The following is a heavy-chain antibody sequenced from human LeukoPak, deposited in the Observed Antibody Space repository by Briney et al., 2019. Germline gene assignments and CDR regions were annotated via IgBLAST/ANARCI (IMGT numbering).Heavy chain of an antibody. Sequence: ASVKVSCKASGGTFSSYAISWVRQAPGQGLEWMGGIIPIFGTANYAQKFQGRVTITADVSTSTAYMELSSLRSEDTAVYYCARNGATTVTYYFDYWGQGTLVTVSS. D-gene: IGHD4-11*01. V-gene: IGHV1-69*13. CDR1: GGTFSSYA. J-gene: IGHJ4*02. CDR2: IIPIFGTA. CDR3: ARNGATTVTYYFDY.